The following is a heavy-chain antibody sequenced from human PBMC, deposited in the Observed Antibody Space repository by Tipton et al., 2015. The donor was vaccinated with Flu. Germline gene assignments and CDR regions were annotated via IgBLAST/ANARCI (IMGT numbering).Heavy chain of an antibody. CDR3: ARGYSPFDN. Sequence: TLSLTCTVSGGSISSGAHYWSWIRQHPGKGLEWIGNIYDSGSTFYNPSLKSRLTMLVDTSKNQFSLNLNSVTAADTAVYYCARGYSPFDNWGQGTLVTVSS. CDR1: GGSISSGAHY. J-gene: IGHJ4*02. V-gene: IGHV4-31*03. D-gene: IGHD5-18*01. CDR2: IYDSGST.